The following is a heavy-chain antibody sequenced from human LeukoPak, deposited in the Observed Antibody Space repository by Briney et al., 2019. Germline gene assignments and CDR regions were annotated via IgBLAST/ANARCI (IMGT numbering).Heavy chain of an antibody. CDR3: AREDSSVWNY. J-gene: IGHJ4*02. Sequence: GGSLRLSCAASGFTFSNYDMLWVRQAPVKGLEWVAVASRHESHRYHADSVRGRFTISRDNAKNSLYLQMNSLRAEDTAVYYCAREDSSVWNYWGRGTLVTVSS. CDR1: GFTFSNYD. V-gene: IGHV3-30*03. D-gene: IGHD6-19*01. CDR2: ASRHESHR.